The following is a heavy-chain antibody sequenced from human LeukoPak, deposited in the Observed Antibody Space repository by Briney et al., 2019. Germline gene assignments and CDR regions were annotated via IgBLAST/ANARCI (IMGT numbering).Heavy chain of an antibody. CDR3: ARDGEIYYYGMDV. CDR2: IYYSGST. V-gene: IGHV4-59*12. D-gene: IGHD3-10*01. CDR1: GGSISSYY. Sequence: SETLSLTCTVSGGSISSYYWSWIRQPPGKGLEWIGYIYYSGSTNYNPSLKSRVTISVDTSKNQFSLKLSSVTAADTAVYYCARDGEIYYYGMDVWGQGTTVTVSS. J-gene: IGHJ6*02.